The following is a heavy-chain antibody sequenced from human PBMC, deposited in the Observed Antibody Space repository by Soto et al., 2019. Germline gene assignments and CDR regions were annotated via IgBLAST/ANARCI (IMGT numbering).Heavy chain of an antibody. J-gene: IGHJ5*02. CDR1: GYTFTSYY. D-gene: IGHD6-6*01. CDR3: ARDLYRSSTELLPFDP. CDR2: INPSGGST. V-gene: IGHV1-46*03. Sequence: GASVKVSCKASGYTFTSYYMHWVRQAPGQGLEWMGIINPSGGSTSYAQKFQGRVTMTRDTSTSTVYMELSSLRSEDTAVYYCARDLYRSSTELLPFDPWGQGTLVTVSS.